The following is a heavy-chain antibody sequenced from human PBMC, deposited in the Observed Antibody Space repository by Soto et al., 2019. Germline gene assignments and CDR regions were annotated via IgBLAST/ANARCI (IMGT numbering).Heavy chain of an antibody. Sequence: QITLKESGPTLVEPTQTLTLTCTYSGFSLRTTGVGVGWIRQPPGKALEWLGIIYWNDDKRSSPSLKNRLTLTSDISKSQVVLTMTNMDPVDTATYYCAHTWGLPFAYWGQRTLVIVSS. V-gene: IGHV2-5*01. CDR1: GFSLRTTGVG. J-gene: IGHJ4*02. CDR3: AHTWGLPFAY. CDR2: IYWNDDK. D-gene: IGHD3-16*01.